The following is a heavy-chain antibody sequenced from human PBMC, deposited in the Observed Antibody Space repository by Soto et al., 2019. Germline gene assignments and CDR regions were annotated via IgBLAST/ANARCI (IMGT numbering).Heavy chain of an antibody. CDR3: GRVDAITIFGVVTRRGYYYGMDV. J-gene: IGHJ6*02. V-gene: IGHV1-46*01. D-gene: IGHD3-3*01. CDR2: INHSGGST. CDR1: GYTCTSYY. Sequence: ASVKVSCKASGYTCTSYYMHWVRQAPGQGLEWMGIINHSGGSTSYAQKFQGRVTMTRDTSTSTVYMELSSLRSEDTAVYYCGRVDAITIFGVVTRRGYYYGMDVWGQGTTVTVSS.